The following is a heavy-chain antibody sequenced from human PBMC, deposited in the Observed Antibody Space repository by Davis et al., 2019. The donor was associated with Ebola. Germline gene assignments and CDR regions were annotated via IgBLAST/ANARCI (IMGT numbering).Heavy chain of an antibody. CDR2: IRSKANSYAT. CDR1: GFTFSGSA. D-gene: IGHD4-17*01. Sequence: GGSLRLSCAASGFTFSGSAMHWVRQASGKGLEWVGRIRSKANSYATAYAASVKGRFTISRDDSKNTAYLQMNSLKTEDTAVYYCARDRGDYLNWFDPWGQGTLVTVSS. CDR3: ARDRGDYLNWFDP. J-gene: IGHJ5*02. V-gene: IGHV3-73*01.